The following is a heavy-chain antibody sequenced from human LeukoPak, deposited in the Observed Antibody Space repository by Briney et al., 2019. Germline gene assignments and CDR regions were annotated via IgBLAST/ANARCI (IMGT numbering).Heavy chain of an antibody. CDR3: ARDRRDMVRGINIVRQYHYYYYMDV. CDR1: GGSISSNTYY. CDR2: IYTSGST. V-gene: IGHV4-61*02. D-gene: IGHD3-10*01. Sequence: SETLSLTCTVSGGSISSNTYYWSWIRQPAGKGLEWIVRIYTSGSTNYNPSLKSRVTISVDTSKNQFSLRLSSVTAADTAMYYCARDRRDMVRGINIVRQYHYYYYMDVWGKGTTVTVSS. J-gene: IGHJ6*03.